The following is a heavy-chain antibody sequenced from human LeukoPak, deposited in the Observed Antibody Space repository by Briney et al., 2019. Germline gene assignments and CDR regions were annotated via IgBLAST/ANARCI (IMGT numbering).Heavy chain of an antibody. J-gene: IGHJ4*02. CDR3: ARVGYYDSSGLVGY. CDR2: IYSGGST. Sequence: PGGALRLSCAASGFTVSSNYMSWVRQAPGKGLEWVSIIYSGGSTYYADSVKGRFTISRDNSKNTLYLQMNSLRAEDTAVYYCARVGYYDSSGLVGYWGQGTLVTVSS. D-gene: IGHD3-22*01. V-gene: IGHV3-66*01. CDR1: GFTVSSNY.